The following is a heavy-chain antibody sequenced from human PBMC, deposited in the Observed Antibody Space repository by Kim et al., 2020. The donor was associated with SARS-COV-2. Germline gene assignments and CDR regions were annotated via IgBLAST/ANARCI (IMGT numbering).Heavy chain of an antibody. CDR2: MNPNSGNT. CDR1: GYTFTSYD. CDR3: ARAFWRRLQFLVGATYYFDY. J-gene: IGHJ4*02. Sequence: ASVKVSCKASGYTFTSYDINWVRQATGQGLEWMGWMNPNSGNTGYAQKFQGRVTMTRNTSISTAYMELSSLRSEDTAVYYRARAFWRRLQFLVGATYYFDYWGQGTLVTVSS. V-gene: IGHV1-8*01. D-gene: IGHD1-26*01.